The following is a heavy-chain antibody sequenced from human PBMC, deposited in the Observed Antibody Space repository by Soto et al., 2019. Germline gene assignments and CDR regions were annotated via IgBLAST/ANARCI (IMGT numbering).Heavy chain of an antibody. V-gene: IGHV4-31*03. CDR1: CGSIHSGLYS. J-gene: IGHJ4*02. Sequence: QVQLQESGPGVVKPSQTLSLTCTVSCGSIHSGLYSWSWIRQHPGKGLQWIGYFYSRGNTYYNPSLKSRISIAADTSKNQFSLKMSSVTAADTAVYFCSRALSGSYFVLEHWGQGTPVTVSS. CDR3: SRALSGSYFVLEH. D-gene: IGHD3-10*01. CDR2: FYSRGNT.